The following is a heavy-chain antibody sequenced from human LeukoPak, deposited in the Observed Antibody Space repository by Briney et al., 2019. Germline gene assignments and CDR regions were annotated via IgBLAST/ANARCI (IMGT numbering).Heavy chain of an antibody. Sequence: PGGSPRLSCAASGFTFSSYGMHWVRQAPGKGLEWVAVISYDGSNKYYADSVKGRFTISRDNSKNTLYLQMNSLRAEDTAVYYCAKDHQQLVLWDYFDYWGQGTLVTVSS. CDR2: ISYDGSNK. D-gene: IGHD6-13*01. V-gene: IGHV3-30*18. CDR3: AKDHQQLVLWDYFDY. J-gene: IGHJ4*02. CDR1: GFTFSSYG.